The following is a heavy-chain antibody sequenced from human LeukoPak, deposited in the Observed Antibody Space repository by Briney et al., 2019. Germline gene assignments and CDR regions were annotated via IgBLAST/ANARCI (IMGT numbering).Heavy chain of an antibody. CDR3: ARDLAAAGDY. Sequence: PGGSLRLSCAASGFTFNSYWMSWVRQAPGKGLEWVSYISSSSSTIYYADSVKGRFTISRDNAKSSLYLQMNSLRAEDTAVYYCARDLAAAGDYWGQGTLVTVSS. CDR2: ISSSSSTI. CDR1: GFTFNSYW. D-gene: IGHD6-13*01. J-gene: IGHJ4*02. V-gene: IGHV3-48*04.